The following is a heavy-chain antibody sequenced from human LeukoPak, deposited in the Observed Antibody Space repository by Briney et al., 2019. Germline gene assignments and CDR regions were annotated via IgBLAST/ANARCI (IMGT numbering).Heavy chain of an antibody. CDR2: IHYNGIT. V-gene: IGHV4-59*08. J-gene: IGHJ4*02. CDR1: DSMYNYY. D-gene: IGHD1-26*01. CDR3: ARHISSGGTYAHFDY. Sequence: SETLSLTCTVSDSMYNYYWSWIRQPPGKGLEWIGYIHYNGITNYNPSLKSRVTMSLDTFKNQVSLKLNSVTAADTAVYYCARHISSGGTYAHFDYWGQGTLVTVSS.